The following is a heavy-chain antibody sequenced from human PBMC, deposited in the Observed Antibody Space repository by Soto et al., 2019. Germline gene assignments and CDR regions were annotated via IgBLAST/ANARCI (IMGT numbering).Heavy chain of an antibody. CDR2: IIPIFGTA. Sequence: GASVKVSCKASGGTFSSYAISWVRQAPGQGLEWMGGIIPIFGTANYAQKFQGRVTITADKSTSTAYMELSSLRSEDTAVYYCARVPLSSSIRRFVYWGQGTLVTVSS. CDR1: GGTFSSYA. J-gene: IGHJ4*02. V-gene: IGHV1-69*06. CDR3: ARVPLSSSIRRFVY. D-gene: IGHD6-6*01.